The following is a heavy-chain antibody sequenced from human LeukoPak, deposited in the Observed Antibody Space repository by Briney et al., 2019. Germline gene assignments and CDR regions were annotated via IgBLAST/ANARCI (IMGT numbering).Heavy chain of an antibody. D-gene: IGHD6-13*01. J-gene: IGHJ4*02. CDR3: ARGGYSSSWYSNY. CDR2: IYYSGST. CDR1: GGSITSYY. Sequence: SETLSLTCTVSGGSITSYYWSWIRQPPGKGLEWIGYIYYSGSTNYNPSLKSRVTISVDTSKNQFSLKLSSVTAADTAVYYCARGGYSSSWYSNYWGQGTLVTVSS. V-gene: IGHV4-59*01.